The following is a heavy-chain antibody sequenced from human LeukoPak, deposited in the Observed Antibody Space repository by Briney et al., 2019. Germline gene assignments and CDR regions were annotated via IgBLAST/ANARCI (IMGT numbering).Heavy chain of an antibody. CDR3: VGQLLRAV. CDR1: GFLFSDNY. V-gene: IGHV3-7*01. CDR2: IKGDGSVQ. J-gene: IGHJ6*03. Sequence: GGSLRPSFPPPGFLFSDNYTSWFRQPQGPGLEWLANIKGDGSVQDYVDSVKGRFTISRDNAKNSLYLQMNNLRVDDTAVYYCVGQLLRAVWGKGTTVTVSS. D-gene: IGHD2-2*01.